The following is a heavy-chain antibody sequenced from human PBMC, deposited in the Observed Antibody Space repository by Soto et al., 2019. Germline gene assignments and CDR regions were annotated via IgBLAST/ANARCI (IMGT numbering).Heavy chain of an antibody. D-gene: IGHD3-22*01. J-gene: IGHJ4*02. V-gene: IGHV1-18*01. CDR1: GYTFTSYG. CDR2: ISAYNGNT. CDR3: ARVWVYDSSEYYFDY. Sequence: QVQLVQSGAEVKKPGASVKVSCKASGYTFTSYGISWVRQAPGQGLEWMGWISAYNGNTNYAQKLQGRVTMTTDTSTSTAYMELRSVRSDDTAVYYCARVWVYDSSEYYFDYWGQGTLVTVSS.